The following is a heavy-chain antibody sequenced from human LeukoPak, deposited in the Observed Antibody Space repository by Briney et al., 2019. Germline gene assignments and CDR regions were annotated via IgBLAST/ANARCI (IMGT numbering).Heavy chain of an antibody. CDR2: IYTSGST. V-gene: IGHV4-4*07. CDR3: ARTRIAAAGSPSDDY. J-gene: IGHJ4*02. Sequence: PSEALSLTCTVSGGSISRYYWSWIRQPAGKGLEWIGRIYTSGSTNYNPSLKSRVTMSVDTSKNQFSLKLSSVTAADTAVYYCARTRIAAAGSPSDDYWGQGTLVTVSS. D-gene: IGHD6-13*01. CDR1: GGSISRYY.